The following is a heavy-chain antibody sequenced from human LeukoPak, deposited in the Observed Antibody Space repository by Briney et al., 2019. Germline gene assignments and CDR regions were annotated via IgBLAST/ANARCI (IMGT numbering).Heavy chain of an antibody. V-gene: IGHV4-34*01. CDR3: ASLWPYQLSAFDI. Sequence: SETLSLTCAVYGESFSGYYWSWIRQPPGKGLEWIGEINHSGSTNYNPSLKSRVTISVDTSKNQFSLKLSSVTAADTAVYYCASLWPYQLSAFDIWGQGTMVTVSS. J-gene: IGHJ3*02. D-gene: IGHD2-2*01. CDR2: INHSGST. CDR1: GESFSGYY.